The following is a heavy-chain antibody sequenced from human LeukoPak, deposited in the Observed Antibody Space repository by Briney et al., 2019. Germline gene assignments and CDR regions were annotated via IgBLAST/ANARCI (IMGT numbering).Heavy chain of an antibody. D-gene: IGHD5-18*01. Sequence: GGSLRLSCTASGLSLGSHDMHWVRQTTGDGLEWVAAVSAGHHAFYAGSVRGRFTVSREDAKNSLFLQMNSLRAGDTAIYYCVREARGYHYTYFDYWGQSSVVTVSS. CDR1: GLSLGSHD. V-gene: IGHV3-13*01. J-gene: IGHJ4*02. CDR3: VREARGYHYTYFDY. CDR2: VSAGHHA.